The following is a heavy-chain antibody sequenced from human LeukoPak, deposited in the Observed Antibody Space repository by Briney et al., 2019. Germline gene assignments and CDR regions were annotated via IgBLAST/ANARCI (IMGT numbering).Heavy chain of an antibody. CDR1: GFTFSSYG. J-gene: IGHJ4*02. D-gene: IGHD3-10*01. Sequence: GGTLRLSCAASGFTFSSYGMSWVRQTPGKGLEWVSRVSASGGRTYYADSVKGRFTISRDNSKNTMSLQMNNLRADDTAVYYSAKSYASGSFYDFWGQGTLVTVSS. CDR3: AKSYASGSFYDF. V-gene: IGHV3-23*01. CDR2: VSASGGRT.